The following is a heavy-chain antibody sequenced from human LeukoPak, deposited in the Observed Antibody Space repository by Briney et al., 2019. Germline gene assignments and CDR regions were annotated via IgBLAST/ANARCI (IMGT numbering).Heavy chain of an antibody. D-gene: IGHD3-10*01. CDR2: INPSGGST. J-gene: IGHJ6*01. Sequence: ASVKVSCKASGYTFTSYYMHWVRQAPGQGLEWMGIINPSGGSTSYAQKFQGRVTMTRDTSTSTAYMELRSLRSDDTAVYYCARGGDRMAPCPYYYGMDVWGQGTTVTVSS. CDR1: GYTFTSYY. CDR3: ARGGDRMAPCPYYYGMDV. V-gene: IGHV1-46*01.